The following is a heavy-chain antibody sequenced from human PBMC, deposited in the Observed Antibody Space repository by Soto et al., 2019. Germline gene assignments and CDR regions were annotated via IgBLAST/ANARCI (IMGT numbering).Heavy chain of an antibody. CDR2: INPSGGTA. D-gene: IGHD6-6*01. Sequence: QVQLVQSGAEVKKPGASVKISCKASGYAFTTYYLHWMRQAPGQGPEWMGIINPSGGTARYAQNFQVIVIMTRVTSTLRGYMELSSLRSEDTAAYYCARGHFQFSSSSKPHSFDYWGQGTLCTVSA. J-gene: IGHJ4*02. V-gene: IGHV1-46*01. CDR1: GYAFTTYY. CDR3: ARGHFQFSSSSKPHSFDY.